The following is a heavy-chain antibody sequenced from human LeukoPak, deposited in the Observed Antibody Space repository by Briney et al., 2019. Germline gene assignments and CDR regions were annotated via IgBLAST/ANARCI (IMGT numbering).Heavy chain of an antibody. CDR1: GGSISSYY. J-gene: IGHJ4*02. V-gene: IGHV4-59*08. D-gene: IGHD6-13*01. Sequence: SSETLSLTCTVSGGSISSYYWSWIRQPPGKGLEWIGYIYYSGSTNYNPSLKSRVIISVDTSKNQFSLKLSSVTAADTAVYYCARSVYSSYFDYWGQGTLVTVSS. CDR3: ARSVYSSYFDY. CDR2: IYYSGST.